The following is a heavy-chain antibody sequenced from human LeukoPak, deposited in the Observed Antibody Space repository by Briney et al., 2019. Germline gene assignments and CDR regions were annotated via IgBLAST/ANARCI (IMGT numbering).Heavy chain of an antibody. J-gene: IGHJ4*02. CDR1: GFTVSSNY. V-gene: IGHV3-53*04. CDR2: IYSGGST. D-gene: IGHD5-18*01. Sequence: GGSLRLSCAASGFTVSSNYMSWVRQAPGKGLEWVSVIYSGGSTYYADSVKGRFTISRHNSKNTLYLQMNSLIAEDTAVYYCARVGYSYGRGPTDFDYWGQGTLVTVSS. CDR3: ARVGYSYGRGPTDFDY.